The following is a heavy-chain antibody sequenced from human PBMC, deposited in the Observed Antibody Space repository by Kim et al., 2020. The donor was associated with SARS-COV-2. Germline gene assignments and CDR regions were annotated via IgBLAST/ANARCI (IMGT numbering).Heavy chain of an antibody. Sequence: SETLSLTCAVYGGSFSGYYWSWIRQPPGKGLEWIGEINHSGSTNYNPSLKSRVTISVDTSKNQFSLKLSSVTAADTAVYYCAGGGGYCSGGSCYPWWFDPWGQGTLVTVSS. CDR2: INHSGST. J-gene: IGHJ5*02. D-gene: IGHD2-15*01. CDR1: GGSFSGYY. V-gene: IGHV4-34*01. CDR3: AGGGGYCSGGSCYPWWFDP.